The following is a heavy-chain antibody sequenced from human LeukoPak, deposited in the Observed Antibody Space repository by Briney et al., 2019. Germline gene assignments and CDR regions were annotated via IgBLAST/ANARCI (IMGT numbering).Heavy chain of an antibody. D-gene: IGHD3-10*01. CDR2: ISSNGGST. V-gene: IGHV3-64*01. CDR3: ARVGDPGAFDI. Sequence: GGSLRLSCAASGFTFSSYAMHWVRQAPGKGLEYVSAISSNGGSTYYANSVKGRFTISRDNSKNTLYLQMGSLRSEDMAVYYCARVGDPGAFDIWGQGTVVIVSS. J-gene: IGHJ3*02. CDR1: GFTFSSYA.